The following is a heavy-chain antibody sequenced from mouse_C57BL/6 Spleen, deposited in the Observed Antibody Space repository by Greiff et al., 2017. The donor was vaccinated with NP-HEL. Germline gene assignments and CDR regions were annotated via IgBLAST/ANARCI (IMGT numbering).Heavy chain of an antibody. J-gene: IGHJ3*01. CDR2: ISYAGSN. CDR1: GYSFTSCYY. Sequence: EVQLVESGPGLVKPSQSLSLTCSVTGYSFTSCYYWNWIRQFPGNKLEWMGYISYAGSNNYNPSLKNRIPITRNTSKNQFFLKLNSVTTEDTATYYCARDTARGWFAYWGQGTLVTVSA. V-gene: IGHV3-6*01. CDR3: ARDTARGWFAY. D-gene: IGHD1-2*01.